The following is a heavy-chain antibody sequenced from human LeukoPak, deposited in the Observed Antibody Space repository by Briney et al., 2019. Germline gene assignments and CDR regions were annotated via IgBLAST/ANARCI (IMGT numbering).Heavy chain of an antibody. D-gene: IGHD5-12*01. CDR2: INPNSGGT. Sequence: ASVKVSCKASGYTFTGYYMHWVRQAPGQGVEWMGWINPNSGGTNYAQKFQGRVAMTRDTSKNQFSLKLSSVTAADTAVYYCARQGGSSGYDIDYWGQGTLVTVSS. CDR1: GYTFTGYY. CDR3: ARQGGSSGYDIDY. J-gene: IGHJ4*02. V-gene: IGHV1-2*02.